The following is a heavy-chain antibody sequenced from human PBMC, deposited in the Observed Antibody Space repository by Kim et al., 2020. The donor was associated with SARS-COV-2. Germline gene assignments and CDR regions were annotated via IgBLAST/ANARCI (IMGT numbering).Heavy chain of an antibody. CDR2: ISYDGSNK. CDR1: GFTFSSYG. V-gene: IGHV3-30*03. Sequence: GGSLRLSCAASGFTFSSYGMHWVRQAPGKGLEWVAVISYDGSNKYYADSVKGRFTISRDNSKNTLYLQMNSLRAEDTAVYYCAVWGSSSVAFDIWGQGTMFTVSS. CDR3: AVWGSSSVAFDI. J-gene: IGHJ3*02. D-gene: IGHD6-6*01.